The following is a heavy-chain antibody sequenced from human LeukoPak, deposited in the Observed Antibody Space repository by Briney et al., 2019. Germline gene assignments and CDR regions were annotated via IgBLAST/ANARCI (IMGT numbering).Heavy chain of an antibody. CDR1: GFTFSSYG. J-gene: IGHJ6*04. D-gene: IGHD4-17*01. Sequence: PGRSLRLACAASGFTFSSYGMHWVRQAPGKGLEGVAVISYDGSNKYYADSVKGRFTISRDNSKHTLSLQMNSLRAEDTAVYYCGNTRDGDYSFYYGMDVWGKGTTVTVSS. CDR2: ISYDGSNK. V-gene: IGHV3-30*18. CDR3: GNTRDGDYSFYYGMDV.